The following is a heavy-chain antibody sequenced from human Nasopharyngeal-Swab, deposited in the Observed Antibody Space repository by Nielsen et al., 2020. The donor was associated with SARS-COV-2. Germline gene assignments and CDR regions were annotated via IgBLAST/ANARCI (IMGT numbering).Heavy chain of an antibody. CDR1: GFSFTDYW. J-gene: IGHJ3*02. Sequence: GESLKISCEGSGFSFTDYWIGWVRQKRGKGLELMGIISPENSDTRYSPSFQGQATFSSAKSVATAFLQWSSLQTSDTAIYYCARTNSWGRADAFDIWGQGTVVTVSS. V-gene: IGHV5-51*01. CDR2: ISPENSDT. D-gene: IGHD2-8*01. CDR3: ARTNSWGRADAFDI.